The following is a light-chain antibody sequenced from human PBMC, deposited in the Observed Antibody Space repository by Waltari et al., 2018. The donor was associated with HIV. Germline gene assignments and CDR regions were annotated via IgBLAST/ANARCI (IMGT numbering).Light chain of an antibody. CDR3: QVWDISADHGNVV. Sequence: SSVLTQPPSVSVAPGQTARITCGGSIIGIKSWPWYQQKPGQAPVLVVYADSDRPSGIPERFSGSNSGNTATLTISRVEAGDEADFYCQVWDISADHGNVVFGGGTKLTVL. CDR1: IIGIKS. CDR2: ADS. V-gene: IGLV3-21*02. J-gene: IGLJ2*01.